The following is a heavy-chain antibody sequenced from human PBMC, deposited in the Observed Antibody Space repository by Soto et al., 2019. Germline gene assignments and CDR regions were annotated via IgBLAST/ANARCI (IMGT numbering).Heavy chain of an antibody. CDR3: ARDLLRLRFLEWFDAFDI. CDR1: GFTFSSYS. CDR2: ISSSSSYI. Sequence: GGSLRLSCAASGFTFSSYSMNWVRQAPGKGLEWVSSISSSSSYIYYADSVKGRFTISRDNAKNSLYLQMNSLRAEDTAVYYCARDLLRLRFLEWFDAFDIWGQGTMVTVSS. J-gene: IGHJ3*02. V-gene: IGHV3-21*01. D-gene: IGHD3-3*01.